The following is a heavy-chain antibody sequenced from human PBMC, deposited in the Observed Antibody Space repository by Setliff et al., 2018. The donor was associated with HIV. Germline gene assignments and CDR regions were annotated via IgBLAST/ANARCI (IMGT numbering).Heavy chain of an antibody. CDR1: GFTFSDYY. CDR3: ARRITGLDAFDI. CDR2: VRPYNADK. V-gene: IGHV1-2*02. D-gene: IGHD2-8*02. J-gene: IGHJ3*02. Sequence: ASVKVSCKASGFTFSDYYMHWVRQAPGQGLEWMGWVRPYNADKNYAQKFQGRVTMTRNTSISTAYMELSSLRSEDTAVYYCARRITGLDAFDIWGQGTMVTV.